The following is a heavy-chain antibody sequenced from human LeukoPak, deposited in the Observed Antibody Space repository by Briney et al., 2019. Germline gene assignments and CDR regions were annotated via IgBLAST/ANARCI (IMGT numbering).Heavy chain of an antibody. CDR3: ARDLRFSSAWYDWYFDL. J-gene: IGHJ2*01. CDR2: IHSSGST. V-gene: IGHV4-59*01. D-gene: IGHD6-19*01. CDR1: GDSISNYY. Sequence: SETLSLTCTVSGDSISNYYWTWIRQPPGKGLEWIGYIHSSGSTNFNPSLKSRVTISVDTSKNQFSLKLSSLTAADTAVYYCARDLRFSSAWYDWYFDLWGRGTLVTVSS.